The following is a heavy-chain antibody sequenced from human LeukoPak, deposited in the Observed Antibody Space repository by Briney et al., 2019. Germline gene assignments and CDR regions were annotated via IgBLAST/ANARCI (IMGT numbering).Heavy chain of an antibody. J-gene: IGHJ4*02. Sequence: PGGSLRLSCAASGFTFSTYWMNWVRQAPGKGLEWVANIKPDGSDKYYVDSVKGRFTVSRDNAKNSLYLQMNSLRAEDTAVYYCAKASVGAIGGYFDYWGQGTLVIVSS. D-gene: IGHD1-26*01. V-gene: IGHV3-7*01. CDR2: IKPDGSDK. CDR3: AKASVGAIGGYFDY. CDR1: GFTFSTYW.